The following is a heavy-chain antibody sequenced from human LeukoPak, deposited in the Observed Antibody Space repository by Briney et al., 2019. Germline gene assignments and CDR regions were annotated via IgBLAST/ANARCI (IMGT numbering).Heavy chain of an antibody. CDR2: ISYYGSIK. Sequence: GRSLRLSCAASGFTFSSYGMHWVRQAPGKGLEWVAVISYYGSIKYYADSLKGRFTISRDNSKNTLSLQMNSLRAEDTAVYYCATEIDYGDYVHNFDYWGQGTLVTVSS. V-gene: IGHV3-30*03. J-gene: IGHJ4*02. D-gene: IGHD4-17*01. CDR3: ATEIDYGDYVHNFDY. CDR1: GFTFSSYG.